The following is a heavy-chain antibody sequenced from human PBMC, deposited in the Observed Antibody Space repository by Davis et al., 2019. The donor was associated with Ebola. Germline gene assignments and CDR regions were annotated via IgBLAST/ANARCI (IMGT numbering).Heavy chain of an antibody. CDR3: TAVYYGGNPQGEY. CDR1: GGSLSGHY. J-gene: IGHJ4*02. Sequence: SETLSLTCAVYGGSLSGHYWSWIRQPPGKGLEWIGSIYYSGSTNYNPSLKSRVTISVDTSKNQFSLKLSSVTAADTAVYYCTAVYYGGNPQGEYWGQGTLVTVSS. CDR2: IYYSGST. V-gene: IGHV4-59*08. D-gene: IGHD4-23*01.